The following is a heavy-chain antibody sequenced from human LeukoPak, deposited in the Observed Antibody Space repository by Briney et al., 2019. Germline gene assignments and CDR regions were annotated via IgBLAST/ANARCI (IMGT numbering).Heavy chain of an antibody. CDR1: GGSISSGDYY. D-gene: IGHD3-3*01. Sequence: PSQTLSLTCTVSGGSISSGDYYWSWIRQPPGKGLEWIGYIYYSGSTYYNPSLKSRVTISVDTSKNQFSLKLSSVTAADTAVYYCARGRFLEWRNYYYGMDVWGQGTTVTVSS. CDR2: IYYSGST. CDR3: ARGRFLEWRNYYYGMDV. J-gene: IGHJ6*02. V-gene: IGHV4-30-4*01.